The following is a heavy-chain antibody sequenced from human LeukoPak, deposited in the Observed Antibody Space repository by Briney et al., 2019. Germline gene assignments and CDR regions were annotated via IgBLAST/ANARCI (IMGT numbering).Heavy chain of an antibody. CDR1: GFTFSGSA. V-gene: IGHV3-73*01. D-gene: IGHD6-6*01. CDR3: TAARPPYYYYYYMDV. CDR2: IRSKANSYAT. Sequence: PGGSLRLSCAASGFTFSGSAMHWVRQASGKGLEWVGRIRSKANSYATAYAASVKGRFTISRDDSKNTAYLQMNSLKTEDTAVYYCTAARPPYYYYYYMDVWGKGTTVTVSS. J-gene: IGHJ6*03.